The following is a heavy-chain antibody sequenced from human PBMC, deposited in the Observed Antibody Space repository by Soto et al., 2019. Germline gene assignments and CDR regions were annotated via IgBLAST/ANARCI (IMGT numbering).Heavy chain of an antibody. D-gene: IGHD6-13*01. CDR3: AKDSDAYSSSWYVLSY. Sequence: PGGSLRLSCAASGFTFSSYGMHWVRQAPGKGLEWVAVISYDGSNKYYADSVKGRFTISRDNSKNTLYLQMNSLRAEDTAVYYCAKDSDAYSSSWYVLSYWGQGTLVTVSS. CDR2: ISYDGSNK. J-gene: IGHJ4*02. CDR1: GFTFSSYG. V-gene: IGHV3-30*18.